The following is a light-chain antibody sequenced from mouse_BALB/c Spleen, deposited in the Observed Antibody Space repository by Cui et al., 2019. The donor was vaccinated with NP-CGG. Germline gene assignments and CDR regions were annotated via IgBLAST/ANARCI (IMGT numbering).Light chain of an antibody. J-gene: IGLJ1*01. Sequence: HAVVPQESALTTSPGETVTLTCRSSTGAVTTSNYANWVQEKPDHLFTGLIGGTNNRVPGVPARFSGSLIGDKAALTLTGAQTEDEAMYFCALWYSNHWVFGGGTKLTVL. CDR3: ALWYSNHWV. V-gene: IGLV1*01. CDR2: GTN. CDR1: TGAVTTSNY.